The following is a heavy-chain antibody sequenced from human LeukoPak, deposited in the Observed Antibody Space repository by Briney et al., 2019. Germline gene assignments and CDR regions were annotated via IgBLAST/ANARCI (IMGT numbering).Heavy chain of an antibody. V-gene: IGHV3-21*01. Sequence: PGGSLRLSCAASGFTFSSYTMNWARQAPGKGLEWVSSISGSSRHKYYANSVKGRFTISRDNAKNSLYLQMNSLRAEDTAVYYCARIPNFAAVYYIDYWGQGTLVTVSS. CDR1: GFTFSSYT. CDR3: ARIPNFAAVYYIDY. J-gene: IGHJ4*02. CDR2: ISGSSRHK. D-gene: IGHD6-13*01.